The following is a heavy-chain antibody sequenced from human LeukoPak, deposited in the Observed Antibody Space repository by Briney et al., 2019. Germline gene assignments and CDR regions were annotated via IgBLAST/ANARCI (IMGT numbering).Heavy chain of an antibody. CDR2: IFRSGSSI. CDR3: ARAVGATRVIDYYYYYMDV. Sequence: GGSLRLSCAASGFTFNTYSMNWVRQAPGKGLEWVSFIFRSGSSIYYADSVKGRFTISRDNAKNSLYLQMNSLRAEDTAVYYCARAVGATRVIDYYYYYMDVWGKGTTVTISS. D-gene: IGHD1-26*01. V-gene: IGHV3-21*01. CDR1: GFTFNTYS. J-gene: IGHJ6*03.